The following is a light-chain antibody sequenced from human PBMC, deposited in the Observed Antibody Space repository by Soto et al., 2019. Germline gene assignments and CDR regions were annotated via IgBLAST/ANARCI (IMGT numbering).Light chain of an antibody. Sequence: DIQMTQSRSTLSASVGDRVTINCRASQSISSWLAWYQQKPGRAPKLLIYDASSLESGVPSSFSGSGSGTEFTLTINSLQPDDFATYYRQQYNNYPLTFGGGTKVDIK. J-gene: IGKJ4*01. CDR3: QQYNNYPLT. CDR2: DAS. V-gene: IGKV1-5*01. CDR1: QSISSW.